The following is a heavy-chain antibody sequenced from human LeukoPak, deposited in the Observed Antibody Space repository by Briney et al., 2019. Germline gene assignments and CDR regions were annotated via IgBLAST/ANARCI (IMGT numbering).Heavy chain of an antibody. V-gene: IGHV4-34*01. CDR3: ARGRTGAAALDF. D-gene: IGHD6-25*01. J-gene: IGHJ4*02. CDR2: STHSGST. CDR1: GGSFSGHY. Sequence: PSGTLSLTCAVYGGSFSGHYWTWIRQSPGKGLEWIGESTHSGSTNCNPSLKSRLTISVDTFKNQFSLKLTSVSAADTAVYHCARGRTGAAALDFWGPGTLVTVSS.